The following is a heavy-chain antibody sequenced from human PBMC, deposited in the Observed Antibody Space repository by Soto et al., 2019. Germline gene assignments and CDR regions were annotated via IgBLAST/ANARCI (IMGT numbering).Heavy chain of an antibody. CDR2: IIPIFGTA. CDR3: ARDWEVTMVRGVIAPKYYYGMDV. CDR1: GGTFSIYA. V-gene: IGHV1-69*13. D-gene: IGHD3-10*01. Sequence: GASVKVSCRASGGTFSIYAINWVRQAPGQGLEWMGVIIPIFGTANYAQKFQGRVTITADESTSTAYMELSSLRSEDTAVYYCARDWEVTMVRGVIAPKYYYGMDVWGQGTTVTVSS. J-gene: IGHJ6*02.